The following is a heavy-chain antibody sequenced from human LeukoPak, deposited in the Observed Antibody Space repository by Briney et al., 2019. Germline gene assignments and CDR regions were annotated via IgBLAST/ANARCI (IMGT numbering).Heavy chain of an antibody. CDR3: ARSESAHYYDSSGYDAFDI. V-gene: IGHV4-59*01. D-gene: IGHD3-22*01. CDR2: IYYSGST. J-gene: IGHJ3*02. Sequence: SETLSLTCTVSGGSISSYYWSWIRQSPGKGLEWIGYIYYSGSTNYNPSLKSRVTISVDTSKNQFSLKLSSVTAADTAVYYCARSESAHYYDSSGYDAFDIWGQGTMVTVSS. CDR1: GGSISSYY.